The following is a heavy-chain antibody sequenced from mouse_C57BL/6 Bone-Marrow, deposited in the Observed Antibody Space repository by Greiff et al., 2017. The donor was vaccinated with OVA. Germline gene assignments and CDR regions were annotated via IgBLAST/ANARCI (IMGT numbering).Heavy chain of an antibody. CDR1: GYTFTNYW. CDR2: IYPGGGYT. CDR3: ARYDYGSSYYFDY. V-gene: IGHV1-63*01. J-gene: IGHJ2*01. Sequence: QVQLQQSGAELVRPGTSVKMSCKASGYTFTNYWIGWAKQRPGHGLEWIGDIYPGGGYTNYNEKFKGKATLTADKSSSTAYMQFSSLTSEDSVIYYCARYDYGSSYYFDYWGQGTTLTVSS. D-gene: IGHD1-1*01.